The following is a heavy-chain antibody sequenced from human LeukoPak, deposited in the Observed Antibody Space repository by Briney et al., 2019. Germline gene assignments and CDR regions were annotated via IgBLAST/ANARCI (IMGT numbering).Heavy chain of an antibody. V-gene: IGHV3-30*18. CDR2: ISYDGSNK. D-gene: IGHD6-19*01. CDR1: GFTFSSYG. CDR3: AKDRYASSGWYGGYYYGMDV. J-gene: IGHJ6*02. Sequence: GGSLRLSCAASGFTFSSYGMHWVCQAPGKGLEWVAVISYDGSNKYYADSVKGRFTISRDNSKNTLYLQMNSLRAEDTAVYYCAKDRYASSGWYGGYYYGMDVWGQGTTVTVSS.